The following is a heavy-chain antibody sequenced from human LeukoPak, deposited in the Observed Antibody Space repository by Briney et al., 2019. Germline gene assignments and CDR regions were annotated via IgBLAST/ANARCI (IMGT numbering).Heavy chain of an antibody. D-gene: IGHD3-10*01. CDR1: GFTFSNYW. V-gene: IGHV3-30*02. J-gene: IGHJ5*02. CDR2: LDYTGNNQ. CDR3: VKDVHYLGSYRESLDP. Sequence: PGGSLRLSCAASGFTFSNYWMHWVRQAPGEGLEWVTFLDYTGNNQYYADSMKGRLTISRDNSKNTVFLQMNNLRLEDTAIYYCVKDVHYLGSYRESLDPWGQGTLVTVSS.